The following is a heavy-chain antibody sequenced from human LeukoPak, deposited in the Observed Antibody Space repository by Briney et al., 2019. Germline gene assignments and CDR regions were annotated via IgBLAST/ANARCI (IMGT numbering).Heavy chain of an antibody. V-gene: IGHV3-53*01. J-gene: IGHJ3*02. CDR2: SYSDTNT. CDR1: GFTVSNNY. D-gene: IGHD1-14*01. CDR3: VRKNRDFNAAFDI. Sequence: QPGGSLRLSCTASGFTVSNNYMSWVRQAPGKGLEWVSTSYSDTNTNYADSVKGRFTISRDTSQNTLSLQMNSLRAEDTAVYYCVRKNRDFNAAFDIWGQGTVVTVSA.